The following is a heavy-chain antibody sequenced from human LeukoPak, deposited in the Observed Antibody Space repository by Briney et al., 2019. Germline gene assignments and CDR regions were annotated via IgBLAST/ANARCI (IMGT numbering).Heavy chain of an antibody. D-gene: IGHD3-22*01. CDR1: GYTFTSYG. CDR3: ARASDYDSSGYTFDY. CDR2: ISAYNGNT. V-gene: IGHV1-18*01. J-gene: IGHJ4*02. Sequence: ASVKVSCKASGYTFTSYGISWVRQAPGQGLEWMGRISAYNGNTNYAQKLQGRVTMTTDTSTSTAYMELRSLRSDDTAVYYCARASDYDSSGYTFDYWGQGTLVTVSS.